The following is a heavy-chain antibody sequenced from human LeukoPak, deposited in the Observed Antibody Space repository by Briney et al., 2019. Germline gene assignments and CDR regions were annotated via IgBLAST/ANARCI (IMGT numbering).Heavy chain of an antibody. J-gene: IGHJ4*02. Sequence: SEPLSLTCTVSGYSISSGYWWGWLRQSPGMGLEWIGSVHHSGSTYYNPSFKSRVTISVDTSKNQFSLKLSSVTAADTAVYYCARVRPGIAATGTWAAPVWGQGPLVTVSS. D-gene: IGHD6-13*01. CDR2: VHHSGST. CDR1: GYSISSGYW. CDR3: ARVRPGIAATGTWAAPV. V-gene: IGHV4-38-2*02.